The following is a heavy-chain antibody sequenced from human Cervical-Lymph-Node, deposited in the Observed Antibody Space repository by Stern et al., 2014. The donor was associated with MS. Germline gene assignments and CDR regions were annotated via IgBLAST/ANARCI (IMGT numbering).Heavy chain of an antibody. Sequence: QVQLVQSGAEVKKPGASVKVSCKASGYTFTGYYMPWVRQAPGKGLEWMGRINRDSGGTDYAQKFQGRGTITRDKSISTAYMELSRLRSDDTAMYYCARSAARGPYFGDLLDAFDYWGQGTLVTVSS. D-gene: IGHD3-10*01. J-gene: IGHJ4*02. CDR2: INRDSGGT. CDR1: GYTFTGYY. CDR3: ARSAARGPYFGDLLDAFDY. V-gene: IGHV1-2*06.